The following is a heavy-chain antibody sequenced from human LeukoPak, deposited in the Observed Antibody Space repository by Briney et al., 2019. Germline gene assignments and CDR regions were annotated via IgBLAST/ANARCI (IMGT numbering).Heavy chain of an antibody. Sequence: GGSLRLSCAASGFTFSSYAMSWARQAPGKRLEWVSAISGSGGNTYYADSVKGRFTISRDNSKNTLYLQMNSLRAEDTAVYYCAKGFSGYYDYFDYWGQGTLVTVSS. V-gene: IGHV3-23*01. CDR2: ISGSGGNT. CDR1: GFTFSSYA. J-gene: IGHJ4*02. D-gene: IGHD3-22*01. CDR3: AKGFSGYYDYFDY.